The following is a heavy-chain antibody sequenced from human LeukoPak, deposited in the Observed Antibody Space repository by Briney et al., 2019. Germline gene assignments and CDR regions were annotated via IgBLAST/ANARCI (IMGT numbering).Heavy chain of an antibody. CDR1: GYTFTTYS. CDR3: ARLWADTAY. D-gene: IGHD1-26*01. V-gene: IGHV1-18*01. CDR2: ISGANGDT. Sequence: GASVKDSCKASGYTFTTYSITCVRQAPGQGLEWMGWISGANGDTNYAEKFQGRITMTTDSSTSTAYMDLRSLAPDDTGLYYCARLWADTAYWGQGTLVTVSS. J-gene: IGHJ4*02.